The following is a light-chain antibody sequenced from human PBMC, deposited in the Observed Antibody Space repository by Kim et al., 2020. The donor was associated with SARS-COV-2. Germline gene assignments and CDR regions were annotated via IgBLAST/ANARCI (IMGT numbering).Light chain of an antibody. V-gene: IGLV2-8*01. CDR3: SSYGISNNPYGV. Sequence: LTISFTGTSSDVGGYNYGSWFQHHPGKAAKLMIYEVSQRPSGVPDRFSGSMSGNTASLTVSGLQAEDEAEYYCSSYGISNNPYGVFGGGTQLTVL. CDR2: EVS. CDR1: SSDVGGYNY. J-gene: IGLJ2*01.